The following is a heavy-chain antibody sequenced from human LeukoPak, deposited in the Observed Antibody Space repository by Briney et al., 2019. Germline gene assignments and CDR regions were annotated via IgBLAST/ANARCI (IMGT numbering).Heavy chain of an antibody. D-gene: IGHD2-15*01. Sequence: GRSLRLSCAVSGFTFSSYGMHWVRQAPGKGLEWVAVIWYDGSKKYYADSVKGRFTISRDNSKNTLDLQMNSLRAEDTAVYCCARETPSADAAFDYWGQGTLVTVSS. J-gene: IGHJ4*02. CDR3: ARETPSADAAFDY. V-gene: IGHV3-33*01. CDR1: GFTFSSYG. CDR2: IWYDGSKK.